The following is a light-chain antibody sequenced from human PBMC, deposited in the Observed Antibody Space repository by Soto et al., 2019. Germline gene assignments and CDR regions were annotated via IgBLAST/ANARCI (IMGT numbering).Light chain of an antibody. CDR1: QSISSF. J-gene: IGKJ1*01. V-gene: IGKV1-39*01. CDR2: AAS. CDR3: QPSYSTPRT. Sequence: DIQMTQSPSSLSASVGDRVTITCRASQSISSFLNWYQKKPVKAPKLLIYAASSLQSGVPSRFSGSGSGTDFTLTISSLQPEDFATYYCQPSYSTPRTFGQGTKVEIK.